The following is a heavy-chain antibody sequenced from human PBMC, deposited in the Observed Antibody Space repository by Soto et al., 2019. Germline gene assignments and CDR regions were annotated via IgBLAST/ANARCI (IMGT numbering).Heavy chain of an antibody. V-gene: IGHV5-51*01. D-gene: IGHD6-13*01. J-gene: IGHJ5*02. Sequence: PVESLKISCKGSGDSFTSYCIGWVRQMPGKGLEWMGIIYPGDSDTRYSPSFQGQVTMSADKSISTAYLQWSSLKASDTATYYCARKMAAGGWSWFGPWGQGTQVTVS. CDR1: GDSFTSYC. CDR3: ARKMAAGGWSWFGP. CDR2: IYPGDSDT.